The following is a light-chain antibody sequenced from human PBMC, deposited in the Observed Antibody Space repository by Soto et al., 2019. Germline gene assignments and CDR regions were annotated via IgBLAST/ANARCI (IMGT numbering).Light chain of an antibody. CDR1: QGISSW. CDR3: QHYNNYLLT. V-gene: IGKV1-12*01. J-gene: IGKJ4*01. Sequence: DIQMTQSPSSVSACGVDRVTITCGASQGISSWLVWYQQRPGKAPNLLIYGASSLQSGVPSRFSGSGSGTDFTLTISSLQPDDFATYYCQHYNNYLLTFGGGTKVDI. CDR2: GAS.